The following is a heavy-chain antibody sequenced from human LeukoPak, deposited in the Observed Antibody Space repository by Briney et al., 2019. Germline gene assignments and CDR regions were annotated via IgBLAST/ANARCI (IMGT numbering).Heavy chain of an antibody. CDR3: ARVNINNWHSCDY. V-gene: IGHV3-53*01. CDR1: GFTVSSNY. Sequence: GGSLRLSCAASGFTVSSNYMSWVRQAPGKGLEWVSVIYSGGSTYYADSVKGRFTISRDNSKNTLYLQMNSLRAEDTAVYYCARVNINNWHSCDYWGQGTLVTVSS. J-gene: IGHJ4*02. D-gene: IGHD1-1*01. CDR2: IYSGGST.